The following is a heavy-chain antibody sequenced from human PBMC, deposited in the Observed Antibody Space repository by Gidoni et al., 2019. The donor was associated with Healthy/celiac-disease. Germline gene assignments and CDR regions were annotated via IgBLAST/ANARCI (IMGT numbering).Heavy chain of an antibody. D-gene: IGHD2-15*01. V-gene: IGHV3-73*01. CDR3: TRDDGSGGFDI. Sequence: EVQLVESGGGLVQPGGSLTLSCAASGFNLSGSALHWVRQASGKGLEWVGHIRNKTNNYATEYAASVKGRITIFRDDSKSTAYLQMNSLKTDDTALYYCTRDDGSGGFDIWGQGTMVTVSS. J-gene: IGHJ3*02. CDR1: GFNLSGSA. CDR2: IRNKTNNYAT.